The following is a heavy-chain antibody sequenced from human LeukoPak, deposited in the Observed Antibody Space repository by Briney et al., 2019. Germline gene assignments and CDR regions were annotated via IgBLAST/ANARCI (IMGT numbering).Heavy chain of an antibody. Sequence: GGSLRLSCEASGFTFSNYAMSWVRQAPGKGLEWVSAISGSGISTYYADSVKGRFTISRDNSKNTLYLQMNSLRAGDTAVYYCAKRAGGDYWVFDYWGQGTLVTVSS. J-gene: IGHJ4*02. CDR3: AKRAGGDYWVFDY. CDR1: GFTFSNYA. D-gene: IGHD4-17*01. CDR2: ISGSGIST. V-gene: IGHV3-23*01.